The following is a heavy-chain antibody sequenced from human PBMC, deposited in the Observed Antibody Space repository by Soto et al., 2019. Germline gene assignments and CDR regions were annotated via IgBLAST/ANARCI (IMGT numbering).Heavy chain of an antibody. J-gene: IGHJ4*02. Sequence: GGSLRLSCAASGFTFSSYWMSWVRQAPGKGLEWVANIKQDGSDKYYVESVKGRFTISRDNAKNSLYLQMNSLRAEDTAMYYCASSEQLADYFDYWGQGTLVTVSS. V-gene: IGHV3-7*05. D-gene: IGHD6-6*01. CDR1: GFTFSSYW. CDR3: ASSEQLADYFDY. CDR2: IKQDGSDK.